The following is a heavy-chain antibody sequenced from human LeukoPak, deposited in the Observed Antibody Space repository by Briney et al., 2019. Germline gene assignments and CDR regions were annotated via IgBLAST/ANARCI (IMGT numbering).Heavy chain of an antibody. J-gene: IGHJ4*02. V-gene: IGHV3-30*19. Sequence: GRSLRLSCAASGFTFSNYGMHWVRQVPGKGLEWVAVISYDGSNKYYAGSVKGRFTISRDNSKNTLYLQMNSLRAEDTAVYHCARDRETVVVITYYFDYWGQGSLVTVSS. CDR1: GFTFSNYG. D-gene: IGHD3-22*01. CDR3: ARDRETVVVITYYFDY. CDR2: ISYDGSNK.